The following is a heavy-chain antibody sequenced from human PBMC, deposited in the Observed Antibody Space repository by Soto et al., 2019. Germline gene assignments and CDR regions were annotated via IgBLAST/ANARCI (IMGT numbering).Heavy chain of an antibody. CDR2: IKQDGSEK. J-gene: IGHJ6*02. CDR1: GFTFSSYE. CDR3: ARVPAQGFWSGRYYYYGMDV. Sequence: PGGSLRLSCAASGFTFSSYEMNWVRQSPGEGLEWVANIKQDGSEKYYVDSVKGRFTISRDNAKNSLYLQMNSLRAEDTAVYYCARVPAQGFWSGRYYYYGMDVWGQGTTVTVSS. V-gene: IGHV3-7*01. D-gene: IGHD3-3*01.